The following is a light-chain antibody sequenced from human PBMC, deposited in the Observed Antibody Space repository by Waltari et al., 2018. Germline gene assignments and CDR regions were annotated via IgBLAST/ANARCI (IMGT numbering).Light chain of an antibody. J-gene: IGLJ2*01. CDR2: SNA. V-gene: IGLV1-40*01. CDR3: QSYDKTLRQV. Sequence: QSVLTQPPSVSGTPGQRITLSCSGSSSNIGADFDVHWYQVSPGVPPKPLIYSNAIRPSGVPVRVSCSKSGTSASLAITGLQPEDEADYYCQSYDKTLRQVFGGGTRVTVL. CDR1: SSNIGADFD.